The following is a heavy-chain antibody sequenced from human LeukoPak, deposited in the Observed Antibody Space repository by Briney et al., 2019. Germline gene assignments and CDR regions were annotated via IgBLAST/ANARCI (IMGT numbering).Heavy chain of an antibody. J-gene: IGHJ6*03. CDR2: IYHSGST. CDR1: GGSISSGGYS. D-gene: IGHD1-14*01. V-gene: IGHV4-30-2*01. CDR3: ARASITYYYYYYMGV. Sequence: SQTLSFTCAVSGGSISSGGYSWSWIRQPPGKGLEWIGYIYHSGSTYYNPSLKSRVTISVDRSKNQFSLKLSSVTAADTAVYYCARASITYYYYYYMGVWGKGTTVTVSS.